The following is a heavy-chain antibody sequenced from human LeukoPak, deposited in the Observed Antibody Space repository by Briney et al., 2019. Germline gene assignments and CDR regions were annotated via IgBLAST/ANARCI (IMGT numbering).Heavy chain of an antibody. V-gene: IGHV1-69*06. D-gene: IGHD3-22*01. Sequence: SVKVSCKASGGTFSSYAISWVRQAPGQGLEWMGGIIPIFGTANYAQKFQGRVTITADKSTSTAYMELSSLRSEDTAVYYCARAKYYYDSSGYYDYWGQGTLVTVSS. CDR1: GGTFSSYA. CDR3: ARAKYYYDSSGYYDY. J-gene: IGHJ4*02. CDR2: IIPIFGTA.